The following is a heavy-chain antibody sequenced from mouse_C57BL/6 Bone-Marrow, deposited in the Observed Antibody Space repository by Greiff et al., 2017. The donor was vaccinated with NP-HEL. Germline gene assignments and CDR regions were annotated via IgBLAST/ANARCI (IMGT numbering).Heavy chain of an antibody. CDR1: GYAFSSYW. CDR2: IYPGDGDT. J-gene: IGHJ2*01. D-gene: IGHD1-1*01. V-gene: IGHV1-80*01. CDR3: ARTTYYCGSRCVDY. Sequence: QVQLQQSGAELVKPGASVKISCKASGYAFSSYWMNWVKQRPGKGLEWIGQIYPGDGDTHYNGKFKGKATLTADTSSSTAYMLLSSLTPEDSAVFFCARTTYYCGSRCVDYGDQGTTLTVTS.